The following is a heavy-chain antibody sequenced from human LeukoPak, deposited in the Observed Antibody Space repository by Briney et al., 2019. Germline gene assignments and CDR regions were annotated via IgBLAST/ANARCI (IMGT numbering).Heavy chain of an antibody. CDR2: ISSNGGST. Sequence: PGGSLRLSCAASGFTFSNYAMHWVRQAPGKGLEYVAAISSNGGSTYYVNSVKGRFSIARDKSKNTLYLQMGSLRAEDMAVYYCARELASSSSFDNWGQGTLVTVSS. J-gene: IGHJ4*02. V-gene: IGHV3-64*01. CDR3: ARELASSSSFDN. D-gene: IGHD6-6*01. CDR1: GFTFSNYA.